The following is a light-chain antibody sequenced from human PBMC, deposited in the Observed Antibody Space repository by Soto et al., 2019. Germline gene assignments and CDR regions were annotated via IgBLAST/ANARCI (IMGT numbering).Light chain of an antibody. CDR2: EVS. CDR1: SSVVGAYDY. CDR3: SSYTSSSTRV. Sequence: QYELTQAASVSGSPGQSITISCTGTSSVVGAYDYVSWYQQHPDKAPKLMIYEVSNRPSGVSNRFSGSKSVNTATLTISGLQADDEADYYCSSYTSSSTRVSGPGTKVTVL. V-gene: IGLV2-14*03. J-gene: IGLJ1*01.